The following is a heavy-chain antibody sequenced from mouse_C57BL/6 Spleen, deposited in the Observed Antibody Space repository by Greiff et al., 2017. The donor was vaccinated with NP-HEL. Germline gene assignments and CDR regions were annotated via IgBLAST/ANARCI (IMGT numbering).Heavy chain of an antibody. CDR1: GFTFSSYG. Sequence: DVQLVESGGDLVKPGGSLKLSCAASGFTFSSYGMSWVRQTPDKRLEWVATISSGGSYTYYPDSVKGRFTISRDNAKNTLYLQMSSLKSEDTAMYYCARRSSYNYFDYWGQGTTLTVSS. CDR2: ISSGGSYT. D-gene: IGHD1-1*01. J-gene: IGHJ2*01. V-gene: IGHV5-6*01. CDR3: ARRSSYNYFDY.